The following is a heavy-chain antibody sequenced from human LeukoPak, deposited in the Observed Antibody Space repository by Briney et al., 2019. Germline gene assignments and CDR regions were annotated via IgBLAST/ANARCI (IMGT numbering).Heavy chain of an antibody. CDR3: APGHCEVLAASYKWTPDY. CDR2: ITRGGAYI. V-gene: IGHV3-21*01. J-gene: IGHJ4*02. D-gene: IGHD1-20*01. Sequence: GGSLRLSCVASGFTFNTFSMNWVRQAPARGVAGVACITRGGAYIYDADSVKGRFTTSRDNATNSPSLQLNSLRVEDTAVYYCAPGHCEVLAASYKWTPDYWGQGTLVTVSS. CDR1: GFTFNTFS.